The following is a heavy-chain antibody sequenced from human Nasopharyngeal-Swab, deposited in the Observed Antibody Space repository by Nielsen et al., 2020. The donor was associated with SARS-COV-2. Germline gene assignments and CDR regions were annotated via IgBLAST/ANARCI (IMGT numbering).Heavy chain of an antibody. CDR2: IKSETDGGTT. D-gene: IGHD2-21*02. CDR1: GFTFSNAW. CDR3: TTRAIASTAIWRNAFDI. J-gene: IGHJ3*02. Sequence: GESLKISCAVSGFTFSNAWMNWVRQAPGKGLEWVGRIKSETDGGTTDYAAPVKGRFTVSRDDSKNTLYLQMDSLKTEDTAVYYCTTRAIASTAIWRNAFDIWGQGTMVTVSS. V-gene: IGHV3-15*07.